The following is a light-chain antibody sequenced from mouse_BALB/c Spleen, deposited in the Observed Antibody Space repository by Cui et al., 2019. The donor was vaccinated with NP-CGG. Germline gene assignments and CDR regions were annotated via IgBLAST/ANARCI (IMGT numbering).Light chain of an antibody. CDR2: GTN. V-gene: IGLV1*01. CDR1: TGAVTTSNY. Sequence: AAVTQESALTTSPGETVTLTCRSSTGAVTTSNYANWVQEKPDHLFTGLIGGTNNRAPGVPARFSGSLIGDKAALTIIGAQTEDEALYFCALCYSNHWVFGGGTKLTVL. J-gene: IGLJ1*01. CDR3: ALCYSNHWV.